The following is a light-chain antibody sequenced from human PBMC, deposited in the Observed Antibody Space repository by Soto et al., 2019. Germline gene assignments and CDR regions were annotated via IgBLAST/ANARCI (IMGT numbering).Light chain of an antibody. CDR1: QGMSSN. V-gene: IGKV1-9*01. J-gene: IGKJ5*01. CDR3: QQLHSYPLT. CDR2: AAS. Sequence: IQLTQSPSSLSAAVGDRVIITCRASQGMSSNLAWYQQKPGEAPKLLIYAASTLQSGVSSRFSGSGSGTDFTLTISSLQAEDFATYYCQQLHSYPLTFGQGTRLEIE.